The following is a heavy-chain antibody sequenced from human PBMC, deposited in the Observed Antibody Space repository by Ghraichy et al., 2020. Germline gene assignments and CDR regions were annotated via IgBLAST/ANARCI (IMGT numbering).Heavy chain of an antibody. D-gene: IGHD6-6*01. V-gene: IGHV3-23*01. CDR3: IAPRQGTY. CDR1: GFTFTNYA. J-gene: IGHJ4*02. Sequence: GGSLRLSCATSGFTFTNYAMSWVRQAPGKGLEWVSGISGGGDSTYYADSVKGRFTISRDNSKNTLYLQMNSLRSEDTAVYYCIAPRQGTYWGQGTLVTVSS. CDR2: ISGGGDST.